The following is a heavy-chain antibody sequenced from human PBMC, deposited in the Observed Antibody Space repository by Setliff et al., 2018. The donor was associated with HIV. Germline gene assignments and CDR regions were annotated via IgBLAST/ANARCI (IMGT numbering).Heavy chain of an antibody. CDR2: IYYTGTT. CDR3: ARDARLDYYDRSGYSYNYYYMDV. D-gene: IGHD3-22*01. Sequence: SETLSLTCTVSDDSISSYYWSWIRQPPGKGLEWIGFIYYTGTTNYNPSLKSRVTISMDTSKNQFSLKLTSVTAADTAVYYCARDARLDYYDRSGYSYNYYYMDVWGKGTTVTVSS. J-gene: IGHJ6*03. CDR1: DDSISSYY. V-gene: IGHV4-59*01.